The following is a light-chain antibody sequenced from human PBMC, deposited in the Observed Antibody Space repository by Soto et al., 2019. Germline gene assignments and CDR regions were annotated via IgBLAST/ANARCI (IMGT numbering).Light chain of an antibody. J-gene: IGLJ1*01. CDR1: RSDIGSNT. CDR2: RNN. CDR3: AAWDDRLNGYV. V-gene: IGLV1-44*01. Sequence: QSVLTQPPSASGTPGQRVTISCSGSRSDIGSNTVYWYQQLPGTAPKLLIYRNNERPSGVPDRFSGSKSGTSASLAISGLQFEDEADYYCAAWDDRLNGYVFGTGTKVTVL.